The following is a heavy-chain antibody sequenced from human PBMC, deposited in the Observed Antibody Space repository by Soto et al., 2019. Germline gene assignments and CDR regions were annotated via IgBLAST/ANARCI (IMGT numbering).Heavy chain of an antibody. Sequence: EMQLVESGGGLVQPGGSLTLSCSASGFSFRSYSIHWVRQAPGRGLEYVSVISGDGRGSVHADSVKGRFSISRDNSADVAYLQMGTLKSEDMGVYYCAREAGTPGLWYFDLWGRGTLVTVSS. D-gene: IGHD1-1*01. J-gene: IGHJ2*01. CDR3: AREAGTPGLWYFDL. V-gene: IGHV3-64*07. CDR2: ISGDGRGS. CDR1: GFSFRSYS.